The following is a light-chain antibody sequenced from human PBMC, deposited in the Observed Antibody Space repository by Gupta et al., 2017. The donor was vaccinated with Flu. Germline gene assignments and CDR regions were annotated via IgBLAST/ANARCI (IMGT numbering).Light chain of an antibody. CDR3: AAWDDRLKALL. CDR1: SSNIGINT. CDR2: YNS. J-gene: IGLJ2*01. Sequence: QSVLTQPASASGTPGQRVVISCSGNSSNIGINTVSWYQHLPGVAPKLQIYYNSRRPSGVPDRFSGSKSGTSASLVISGLQSDDEADYYCAAWDDRLKALLFGGGTKVTVL. V-gene: IGLV1-44*01.